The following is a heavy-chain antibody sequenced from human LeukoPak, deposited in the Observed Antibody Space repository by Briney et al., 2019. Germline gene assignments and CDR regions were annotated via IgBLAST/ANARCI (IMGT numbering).Heavy chain of an antibody. CDR3: AREVVAAAGTVDY. CDR2: IYYSGST. CDR1: GGSISSSSYY. D-gene: IGHD6-13*01. J-gene: IGHJ4*02. V-gene: IGHV4-39*07. Sequence: PSETLSLTCTVSGGSISSSSYYWGWIRQPPGKGLEWIGSIYYSGSTNYNPSLKSRVTISVDTSKNQFSLILSSVTTADTAVYYCAREVVAAAGTVDYWGQGTLVTVSS.